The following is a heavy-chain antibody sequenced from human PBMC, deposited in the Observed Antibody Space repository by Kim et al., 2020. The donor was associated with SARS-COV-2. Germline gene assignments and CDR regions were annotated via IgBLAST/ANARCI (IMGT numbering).Heavy chain of an antibody. CDR2: IYYSGST. CDR1: GGSISSYY. Sequence: SETLSLTCTVSGGSISSYYWSWIRQPPGKGLEWIGYIYYSGSTNYNPSLKSRVTISVDTSKNQFSLKLSSVTAADTAVYYCARVRLGSSGWSSLGGQRNYFDYWGQGTLVTVSS. CDR3: ARVRLGSSGWSSLGGQRNYFDY. D-gene: IGHD6-19*01. J-gene: IGHJ4*02. V-gene: IGHV4-59*13.